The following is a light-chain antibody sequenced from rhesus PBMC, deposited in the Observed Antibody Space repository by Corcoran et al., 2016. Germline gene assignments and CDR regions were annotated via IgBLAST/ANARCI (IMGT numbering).Light chain of an antibody. CDR2: EVT. Sequence: QAALTQSPSMSGSPGQSVAISCTGTSSDIGGYNRVSWYQQHPGKAPKLLIYEVTKRPSGVSDRFSGSKSGNTASLTISGLQAEDEADYYCTSYATTSAYMFASGTRLTVL. CDR3: TSYATTSAYM. V-gene: IGLV2-13*02. J-gene: IGLJ1*01. CDR1: SSDIGGYNR.